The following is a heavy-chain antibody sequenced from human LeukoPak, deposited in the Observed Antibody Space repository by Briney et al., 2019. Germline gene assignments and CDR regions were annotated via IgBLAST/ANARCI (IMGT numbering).Heavy chain of an antibody. Sequence: PGGSLRLSCAASKFTFSNYEMNWVRQAPGKGLEWVSAISGSGGSTYYADSVKGRFTISRDNSKNTLYLQMNSLRAEDTAVYYCAKGPIPAAPLRYWGQGTLVTVSS. D-gene: IGHD2-2*01. CDR2: ISGSGGST. J-gene: IGHJ4*02. CDR3: AKGPIPAAPLRY. CDR1: KFTFSNYE. V-gene: IGHV3-23*01.